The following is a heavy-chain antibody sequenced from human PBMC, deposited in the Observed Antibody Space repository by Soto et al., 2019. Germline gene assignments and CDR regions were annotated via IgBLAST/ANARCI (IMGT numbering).Heavy chain of an antibody. D-gene: IGHD2-15*01. V-gene: IGHV3-33*01. J-gene: IGHJ2*01. CDR1: GFTFSSYG. CDR2: IWYDGSNK. CDR3: ASDGQGWSNHWYFDL. Sequence: QVQLVESGGGVVQPGRSLRLSCAASGFTFSSYGMHWVRQAPGKGLEWLAVIWYDGSNKYYADSVKGRFTISRDNSKNRLDLQMNNLRAEYTAVYYCASDGQGWSNHWYFDLWGRGTLVTVSA.